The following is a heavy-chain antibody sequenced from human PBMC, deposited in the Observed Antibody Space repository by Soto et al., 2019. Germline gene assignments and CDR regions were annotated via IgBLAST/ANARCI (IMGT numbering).Heavy chain of an antibody. CDR3: ARGRGSSGWYFDY. D-gene: IGHD6-19*01. CDR1: GFSFSNYL. J-gene: IGHJ4*02. V-gene: IGHV3-74*01. CDR2: INSDGSST. Sequence: EVQLVESGGGLAQPGGSLRVSCAASGFSFSNYLMHWVRQVPGKGLVWVSRINSDGSSTNYADSVKVRFTISRGNAKNTLNLQMSSLRAEDTAVYFCARGRGSSGWYFDYWGQGTLVTVSS.